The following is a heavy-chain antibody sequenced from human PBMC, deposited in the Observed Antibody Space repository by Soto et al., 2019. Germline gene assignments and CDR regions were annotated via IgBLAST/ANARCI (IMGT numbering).Heavy chain of an antibody. D-gene: IGHD3-10*01. CDR1: GGSISSGDYY. CDR2: IYYSGST. CDR3: ARARRWFGVNWFDP. J-gene: IGHJ5*02. V-gene: IGHV4-30-4*01. Sequence: LSLTCTVSGGSISSGDYYWSWIRQPPGKGLEWIGYIYYSGSTYYNPSLKSRVTISVDTSKNQFSLKLSSVTAADTAVYYCARARRWFGVNWFDPWGQGTLVTVSS.